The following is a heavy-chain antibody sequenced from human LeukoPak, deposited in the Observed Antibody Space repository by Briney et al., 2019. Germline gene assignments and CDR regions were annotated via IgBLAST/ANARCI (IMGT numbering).Heavy chain of an antibody. CDR3: ARGVWAPFDS. J-gene: IGHJ4*02. D-gene: IGHD7-27*01. CDR1: GFSLSNYW. CDR2: IKQDGSEK. Sequence: GGPLRLSCAASGFSLSNYWMNRVRQAPGKGLEWVANIKQDGSEKNYVDSVKGRFSISRDNAKNSLILQMNSLRDEDTAVYYCARGVWAPFDSWGQGTLVSVSS. V-gene: IGHV3-7*01.